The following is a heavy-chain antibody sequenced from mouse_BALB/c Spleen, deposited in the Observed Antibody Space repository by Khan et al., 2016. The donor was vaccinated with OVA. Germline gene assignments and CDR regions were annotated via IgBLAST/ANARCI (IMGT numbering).Heavy chain of an antibody. D-gene: IGHD1-1*01. CDR1: GYTFINYW. Sequence: QVQLKQSGAELAKPGASVKMSCKASGYTFINYWILWVKQRPGQGLEWIGYINPSTGYTEYNQNFKNKATLNADKSSSTAYMQLSSLTSEDSAVYYGARRGLRWDFDYWGQGTSLTVSS. V-gene: IGHV1-7*01. J-gene: IGHJ2*02. CDR2: INPSTGYT. CDR3: ARRGLRWDFDY.